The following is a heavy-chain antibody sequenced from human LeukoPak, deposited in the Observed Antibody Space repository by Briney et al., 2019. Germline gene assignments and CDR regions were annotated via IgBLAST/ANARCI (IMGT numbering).Heavy chain of an antibody. D-gene: IGHD2-2*01. J-gene: IGHJ1*01. Sequence: PSETLSLTCAVYGGSFSGYYWSWLRQPPGKGLEWIGEINHSGSTNYNPSLTSRVTISVDTSKNQFSLKLSSVTAADTAVYYCARGSRPILGYCSSTSCYAIRGEYFQHWGQGTLVTVSS. CDR3: ARGSRPILGYCSSTSCYAIRGEYFQH. CDR1: GGSFSGYY. CDR2: INHSGST. V-gene: IGHV4-34*01.